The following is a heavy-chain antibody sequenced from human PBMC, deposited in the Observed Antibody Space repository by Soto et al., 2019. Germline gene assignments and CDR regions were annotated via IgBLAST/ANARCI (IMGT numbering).Heavy chain of an antibody. V-gene: IGHV4-59*01. CDR1: GGSISSYY. D-gene: IGHD2-21*01. CDR3: ARGPPRLGAFDI. Sequence: SETLSLTCTVPGGSISSYYWSWIRQPPGKGLEWIGYIYYSGSTNYNPSLKSRVTISVDTSKNQFSLKLSSVTAADTAVYYCARGPPRLGAFDIWGQGTMVTVSS. J-gene: IGHJ3*02. CDR2: IYYSGST.